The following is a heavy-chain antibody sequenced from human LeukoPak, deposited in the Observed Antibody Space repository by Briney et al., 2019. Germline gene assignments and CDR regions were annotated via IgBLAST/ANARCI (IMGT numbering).Heavy chain of an antibody. D-gene: IGHD6-19*01. CDR3: ARERSVSVGGTSLDY. V-gene: IGHV1-18*01. CDR1: GYTFSNYG. CDR2: LSTYNGNT. Sequence: EASVKVSCKASGYTFSNYGISWVRQAPGQGLEWMGWLSTYNGNTHSPQKFEGRVTMTTDTSTSTAHMELRSLRSDDTAVYYCARERSVSVGGTSLDYWGQGTLVTVSS. J-gene: IGHJ4*02.